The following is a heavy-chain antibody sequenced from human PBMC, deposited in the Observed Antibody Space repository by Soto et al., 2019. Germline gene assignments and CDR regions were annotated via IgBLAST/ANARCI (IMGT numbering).Heavy chain of an antibody. J-gene: IGHJ5*02. D-gene: IGHD1-20*01. CDR3: ARGLTTYPITGTNGRWFDP. Sequence: VSSRTSWCTFTGYGTSWVRQAPGQRLEWMGIINPSGGSTSYAQKFQGRVTITRDTSASTAYMELSSLRSEDTAVYYCARGLTTYPITGTNGRWFDPWGQGTLVTVSS. CDR2: INPSGGST. CDR1: WCTFTGYG. V-gene: IGHV1-46*01.